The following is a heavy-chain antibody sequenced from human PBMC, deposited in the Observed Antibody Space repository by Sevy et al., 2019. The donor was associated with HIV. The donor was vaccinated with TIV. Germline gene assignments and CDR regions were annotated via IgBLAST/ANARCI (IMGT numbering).Heavy chain of an antibody. CDR1: GLTFSSYA. V-gene: IGHV3-21*01. CDR3: ARDLFSGGNAVYGY. Sequence: GGSLRLSCAASGLTFSSYAMNWVRQAPGKGLEWVSAINAISSNIYYADSVKGRFTNSRDNAENSLYLQMNSVRAEDTAVYYCARDLFSGGNAVYGYWGQRTLVTVSS. D-gene: IGHD2-15*01. CDR2: INAISSNI. J-gene: IGHJ4*02.